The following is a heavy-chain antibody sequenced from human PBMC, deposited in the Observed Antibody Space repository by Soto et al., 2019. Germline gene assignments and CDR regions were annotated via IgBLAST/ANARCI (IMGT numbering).Heavy chain of an antibody. CDR2: VSFDGSNK. Sequence: HPGGSLRLSCAASGFTFSFYAMHWVRRAPGKGLEWVAVVSFDGSNKYYADSVKGRFTVSRDNSKNTLFLQLDSLRDDDTAIYYCEYPLTGELFPEALGYWGQGTLVTVSS. V-gene: IGHV3-30*03. CDR3: EYPLTGELFPEALGY. J-gene: IGHJ4*02. D-gene: IGHD7-27*01. CDR1: GFTFSFYA.